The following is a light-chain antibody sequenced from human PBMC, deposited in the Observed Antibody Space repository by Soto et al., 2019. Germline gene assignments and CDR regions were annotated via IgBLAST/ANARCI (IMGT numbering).Light chain of an antibody. V-gene: IGKV2-30*01. Sequence: EVVVTQSPLSLPVTLGQPASISCRSTQSLVYTDGNTYLAWFHQRPGQSPRRLIYKVSNRDSGAPDRFSGSGSGTDFTLKISRVEAEDVGVYYCMQGTHWPLFTFGPGTKVDIK. CDR2: KVS. CDR3: MQGTHWPLFT. CDR1: QSLVYTDGNTY. J-gene: IGKJ3*01.